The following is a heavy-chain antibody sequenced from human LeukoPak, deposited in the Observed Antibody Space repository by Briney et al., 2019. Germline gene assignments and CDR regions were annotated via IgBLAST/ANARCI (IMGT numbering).Heavy chain of an antibody. V-gene: IGHV4-34*01. CDR2: INHSGNT. CDR3: AREDCSGGSCYYFDY. J-gene: IGHJ4*02. Sequence: PSETLSLTCAVYGGSFSGYYWSWIRQPPGKGLEWIGEINHSGNTNYNPSLKSRVTISVDTSKNQFSLKLSSVTAADTAVYYCAREDCSGGSCYYFDYWGQGTLVTVSS. CDR1: GGSFSGYY. D-gene: IGHD2-15*01.